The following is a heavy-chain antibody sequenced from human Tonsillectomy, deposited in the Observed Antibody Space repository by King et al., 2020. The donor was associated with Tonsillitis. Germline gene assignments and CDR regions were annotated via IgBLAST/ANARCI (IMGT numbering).Heavy chain of an antibody. CDR2: ISYDGSNK. V-gene: IGHV3-30-3*01. CDR1: GFTFSSYA. CDR3: ARGDYEADYYYGMYV. D-gene: IGHD4-17*01. Sequence: VQLVESGGGVVQPGRSLRLSCAASGFTFSSYAMHWVRQAPGKGLEWVAVISYDGSNKYYADSVKGRFTISRDNSKNTLYLQMNSLRAEDTAVYYCARGDYEADYYYGMYVWGQGTTVTVSS. J-gene: IGHJ6*02.